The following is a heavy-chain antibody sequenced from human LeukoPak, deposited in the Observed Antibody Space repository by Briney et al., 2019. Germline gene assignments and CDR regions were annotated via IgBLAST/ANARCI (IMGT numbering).Heavy chain of an antibody. D-gene: IGHD6-6*01. Sequence: GGSLRLSCAASGFSFSSYNMNWVRQAPGKGLEWVSSITTSSTYTFYADSVKGRFTISRDNAKNSLCLQMNSLRAEDTAVYYCATEGRRGSSSLKIFDYWGQGILVTVSS. CDR1: GFSFSSYN. V-gene: IGHV3-21*01. J-gene: IGHJ4*02. CDR3: ATEGRRGSSSLKIFDY. CDR2: ITTSSTYT.